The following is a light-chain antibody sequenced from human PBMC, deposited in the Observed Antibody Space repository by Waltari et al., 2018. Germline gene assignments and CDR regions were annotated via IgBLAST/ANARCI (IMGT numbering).Light chain of an antibody. CDR3: QKYGSLPAT. Sequence: EIVLTQSPGTLSLSPGERATLSCRASQSVSRFLAWYQQKPGQAPRLLIYDASSRATGIPDRFSGSGSGTDFSLTISILEPEEFAVYYCQKYGSLPATFGQGTKVEIK. CDR1: QSVSRF. J-gene: IGKJ1*01. CDR2: DAS. V-gene: IGKV3-20*01.